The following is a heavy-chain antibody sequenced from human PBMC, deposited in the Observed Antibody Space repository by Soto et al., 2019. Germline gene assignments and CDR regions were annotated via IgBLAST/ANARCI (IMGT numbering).Heavy chain of an antibody. CDR3: ARGRYSSRRSNWLHP. CDR1: GGSFSCYY. CDR2: INHSGST. J-gene: IGHJ5*02. Sequence: PSETLSLTCAVYGGSFSCYYWIWIRQAPGKGLEWIGEINHSGSTNYNQSLKSRVTISVDTSKNQFSLQLSSVTAADTAVYYCARGRYSSRRSNWLHPWGQGTPVTVSS. D-gene: IGHD6-19*01. V-gene: IGHV4-34*01.